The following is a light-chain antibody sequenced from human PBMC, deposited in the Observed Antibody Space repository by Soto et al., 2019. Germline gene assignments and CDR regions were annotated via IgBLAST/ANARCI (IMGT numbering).Light chain of an antibody. CDR1: QSISDW. CDR2: KAS. CDR3: QQYNSYLLT. Sequence: DIQMTQSPSTLSASVGDRVTITFRSSQSISDWLAWFQLKPGKAPKLLIYKASTLKSGVPSRFSGSGSGTEFTLTISSLQPDDFATYYCQQYNSYLLTFGGGTKVDI. J-gene: IGKJ4*01. V-gene: IGKV1-5*03.